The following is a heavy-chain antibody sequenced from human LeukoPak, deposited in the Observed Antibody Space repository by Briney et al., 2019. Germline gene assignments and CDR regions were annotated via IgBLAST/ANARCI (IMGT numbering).Heavy chain of an antibody. J-gene: IGHJ4*02. Sequence: QTGGSLRLSCAASGFTFSSYAMSWVRQAPGKGLEWVSAISGSGGSTYYADSVKGRFTISRDNSKNTLYLQMNSLRAEDTAVYYCAKAFRANYGSGSYYRGASFDYWGQGTLVTVSS. D-gene: IGHD3-10*01. CDR3: AKAFRANYGSGSYYRGASFDY. CDR1: GFTFSSYA. CDR2: ISGSGGST. V-gene: IGHV3-23*01.